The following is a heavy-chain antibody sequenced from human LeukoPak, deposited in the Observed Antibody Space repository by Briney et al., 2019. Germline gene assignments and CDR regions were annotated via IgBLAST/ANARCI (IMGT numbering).Heavy chain of an antibody. CDR1: GFTFSSYG. V-gene: IGHV3-30*03. J-gene: IGHJ1*01. CDR2: ISYDGSNK. CDR3: ARVRGGN. Sequence: GGSLRLSCAASGFTFSSYGMHWVRQASGKGLEWVAVISYDGSNKYYADSVKGRFTISRDNARDTLYLQMNSLRVDDTAVYYCARVRGGNWGRGTLVTVSS. D-gene: IGHD2/OR15-2a*01.